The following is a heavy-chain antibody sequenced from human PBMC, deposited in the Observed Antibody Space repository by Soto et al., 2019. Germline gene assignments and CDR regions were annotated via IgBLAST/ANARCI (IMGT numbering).Heavy chain of an antibody. D-gene: IGHD5-18*01. CDR1: GGSFSGYY. CDR2: INHSGST. CDR3: ARLDTAMVTPYYFDY. V-gene: IGHV4-34*01. J-gene: IGHJ4*02. Sequence: PSETLSLTCAVYGGSFSGYYWSWIRQPPGKGLEWIGEINHSGSTNYNPSLKSRVTISVDTSKNQFSLKLSSVTAADTAVYYCARLDTAMVTPYYFDYWGQGTLVTVSS.